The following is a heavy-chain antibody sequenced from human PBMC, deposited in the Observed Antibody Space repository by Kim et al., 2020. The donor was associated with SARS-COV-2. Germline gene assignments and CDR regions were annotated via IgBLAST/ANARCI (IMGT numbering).Heavy chain of an antibody. J-gene: IGHJ4*02. D-gene: IGHD5-18*01. Sequence: SYPDPVTGRLTIARDTARNTRYLQMNSLRAGDTAVYYCARAGYSYGFDYWGQGTLVTVSS. CDR3: ARAGYSYGFDY. V-gene: IGHV3-74*01.